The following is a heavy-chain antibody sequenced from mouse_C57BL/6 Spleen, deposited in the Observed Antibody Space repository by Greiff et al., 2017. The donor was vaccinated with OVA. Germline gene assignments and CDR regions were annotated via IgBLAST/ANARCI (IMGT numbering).Heavy chain of an antibody. D-gene: IGHD1-1*01. J-gene: IGHJ4*01. CDR1: GYTFTDYN. CDR3: ARALFNYAMDD. V-gene: IGHV1-18*01. CDR2: INPNNGGT. Sequence: VHVKQSGPELVKPGASVKIPCKASGYTFTDYNMDWVKQSHGKSLEWIGDINPNNGGTIYNQKFTGKATLTVDKSSSTAYMELRSLTSEDTAVYYCARALFNYAMDDWGQGTSVTVSS.